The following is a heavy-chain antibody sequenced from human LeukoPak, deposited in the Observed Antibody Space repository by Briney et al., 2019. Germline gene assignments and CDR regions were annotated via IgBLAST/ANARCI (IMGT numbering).Heavy chain of an antibody. Sequence: PSETLSLTCAVYRGSFSGYYWSWIRQPPGKGLDWIGEINHSGSTNYNPSLKSRVTISVDTSKNQSSLKLSSVTAADTAVYYCARWGSGFPETAATLYYYYGMDVWGKGTTVTVSS. J-gene: IGHJ6*04. CDR3: ARWGSGFPETAATLYYYYGMDV. CDR2: INHSGST. D-gene: IGHD2-15*01. CDR1: RGSFSGYY. V-gene: IGHV4-34*01.